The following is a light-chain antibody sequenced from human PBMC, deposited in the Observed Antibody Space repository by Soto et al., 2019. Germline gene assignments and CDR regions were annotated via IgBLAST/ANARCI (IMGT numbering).Light chain of an antibody. V-gene: IGLV1-40*01. CDR2: GNS. Sequence: QSVLTQPPTVSGAPGQRVTISCTGSSSNIGAGFDVHWYQQLPGTAPKLLVYGNSNRPSGVPDRFSGSKSGTSASLAVTGXXAEDEADYYCQSYDSSLSAYVFGTGTKVTVL. J-gene: IGLJ1*01. CDR3: QSYDSSLSAYV. CDR1: SSNIGAGFD.